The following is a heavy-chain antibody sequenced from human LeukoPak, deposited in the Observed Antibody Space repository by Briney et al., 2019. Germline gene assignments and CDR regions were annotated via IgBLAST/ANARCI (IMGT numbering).Heavy chain of an antibody. CDR2: ISYDGNKK. J-gene: IGHJ4*02. CDR1: GFPLTYYG. Sequence: PGGSLRLSCAASGFPLTYYGMHWVRQAPGKGLEWVALISYDGNKKYYADSVKGRFTISRDNSENTHYLQMNSLRVEDTAIYYCVKDSGEMATNWDFDYWGQGTLVTVSS. V-gene: IGHV3-30*18. D-gene: IGHD5-24*01. CDR3: VKDSGEMATNWDFDY.